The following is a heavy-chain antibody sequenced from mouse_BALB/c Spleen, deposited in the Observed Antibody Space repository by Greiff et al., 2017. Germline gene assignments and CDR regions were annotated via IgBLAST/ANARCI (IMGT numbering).Heavy chain of an antibody. V-gene: IGHV5-6-5*01. Sequence: DVQLVESGGGLVKPGGSLKLSCAASGFTFSSYAMSWVRQTPEKRLEWVASISSGGSTYYPDSVKGRFTISRDNARNILYLQMSSLRSEDTAMYYCARGRDYNAMDYWGQGTSVTVSS. J-gene: IGHJ4*01. CDR2: ISSGGST. CDR3: ARGRDYNAMDY. CDR1: GFTFSSYA. D-gene: IGHD2-12*01.